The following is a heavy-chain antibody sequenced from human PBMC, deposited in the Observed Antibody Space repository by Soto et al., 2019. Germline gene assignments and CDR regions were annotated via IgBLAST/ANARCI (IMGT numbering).Heavy chain of an antibody. J-gene: IGHJ4*02. CDR3: ARHEDAPTSFDY. Sequence: PGESLKISCKGSGYSFTSYWISWVRQMPGKGLEWMGRIDPSDSYTNYSPSFQGHVTTSADKSISTAYLQWSSLKASDTAMYYCARHEDAPTSFDYWGQGTLVTVSS. V-gene: IGHV5-10-1*01. CDR1: GYSFTSYW. CDR2: IDPSDSYT.